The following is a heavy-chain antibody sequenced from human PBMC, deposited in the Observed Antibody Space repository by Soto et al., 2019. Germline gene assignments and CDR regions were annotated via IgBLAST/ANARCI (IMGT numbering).Heavy chain of an antibody. CDR2: INPSGCST. D-gene: IGHD3-10*01. Sequence: ASVKVSCKASGYTFTTYYMHWVRQAPGQGLEWMGKINPSGCSTTYAHEFQGRVTMTSDTSTSTIYMELSSLTSEDTAVYYCARVSFGEFIVGCWGQGTLVTVSS. V-gene: IGHV1-46*01. CDR3: ARVSFGEFIVGC. J-gene: IGHJ4*02. CDR1: GYTFTTYY.